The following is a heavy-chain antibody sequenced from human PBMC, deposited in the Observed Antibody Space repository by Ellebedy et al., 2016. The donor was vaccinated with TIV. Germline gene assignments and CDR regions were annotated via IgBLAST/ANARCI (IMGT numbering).Heavy chain of an antibody. CDR1: GFTFSNYW. CDR2: IKQDGSEI. J-gene: IGHJ4*02. D-gene: IGHD1-26*01. Sequence: GGSLRLSXAASGFTFSNYWMSRVRQAPGKGLEWVANIKQDGSEIYYVDSVKGRFTISRDNAKNSLYLQMNSLRAEDTAVYYCARDKIVGATYFDYWGQGTLVTVSS. CDR3: ARDKIVGATYFDY. V-gene: IGHV3-7*01.